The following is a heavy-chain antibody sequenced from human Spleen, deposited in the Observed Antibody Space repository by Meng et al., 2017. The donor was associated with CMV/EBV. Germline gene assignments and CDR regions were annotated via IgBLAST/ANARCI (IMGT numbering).Heavy chain of an antibody. CDR2: INGDGTTT. D-gene: IGHD7-27*01. CDR1: GFTFSTSW. V-gene: IGHV3-74*01. Sequence: GESLKISCAASGFTFSTSWMHWVRQSPEKGLVWVSRINGDGTTTAYADSVKGRFTISRDNAKNMLYLQMSSLRADDTAVYYCARGRDLTGIPEGFGYWGQGTLVTVSS. CDR3: ARGRDLTGIPEGFGY. J-gene: IGHJ4*02.